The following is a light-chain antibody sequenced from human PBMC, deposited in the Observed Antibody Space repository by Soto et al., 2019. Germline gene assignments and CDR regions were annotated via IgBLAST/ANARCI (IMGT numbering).Light chain of an antibody. CDR3: SSYTSSSTRV. J-gene: IGLJ3*02. CDR2: EVS. V-gene: IGLV2-14*01. Sequence: QSALTQPASVSGSTGQSITISCTGTSSDVGGYNYVSWYQQHPGKAPKLMIYEVSNRPSGVSNRFSGSKSGNTPSLTISGLQAEDEADDYCSSYTSSSTRVFGGGTKLTVL. CDR1: SSDVGGYNY.